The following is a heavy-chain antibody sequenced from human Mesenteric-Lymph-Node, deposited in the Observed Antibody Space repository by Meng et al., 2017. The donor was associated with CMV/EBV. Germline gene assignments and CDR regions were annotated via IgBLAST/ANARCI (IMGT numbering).Heavy chain of an antibody. CDR1: GGSISSYC. J-gene: IGHJ2*01. CDR3: ARTSEWGTWYFDL. CDR2: IYYTGST. Sequence: SETLSLTCTVSGGSISSYCWSWIRQPPGKGLEWIGYIYYTGSTNYNPSLKSRLTMSIDTSENQFSLRLSSVTAADTAVYYCARTSEWGTWYFDLWGRGALVTVSS. D-gene: IGHD3-3*01. V-gene: IGHV4-59*01.